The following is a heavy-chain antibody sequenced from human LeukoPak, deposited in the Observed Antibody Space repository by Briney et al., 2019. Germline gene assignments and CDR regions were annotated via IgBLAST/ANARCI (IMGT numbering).Heavy chain of an antibody. CDR1: GFTFRSYA. CDR3: AKDHGVTMVRGVSSSWFDP. D-gene: IGHD3-10*01. V-gene: IGHV3-23*01. CDR2: ISGSGGST. Sequence: GGSLRLSCAASGFTFRSYAMSWVRQAPGKGLEWVSAISGSGGSTYYADSVKGRFTISRDNSKNTLYLQMNSLRAEDTAVYYCAKDHGVTMVRGVSSSWFDPWGQGTLVTVSS. J-gene: IGHJ5*02.